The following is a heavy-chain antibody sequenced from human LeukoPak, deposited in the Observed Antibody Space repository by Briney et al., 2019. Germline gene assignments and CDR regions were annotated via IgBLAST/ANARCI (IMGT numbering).Heavy chain of an antibody. CDR3: ARLSSLHLPDS. Sequence: KPSETLSLTCTISGGSVSSGTYYWSWIRQPPGKRLEWIGTVYYSGSTYYNPSLNSRVTMSVDTSKSLFSLNLSSVTAADTAVYYCARLSSLHLPDSWGQGTLVTVSS. CDR1: GGSVSSGTYY. V-gene: IGHV4-39*02. J-gene: IGHJ4*02. CDR2: VYYSGST. D-gene: IGHD6-13*01.